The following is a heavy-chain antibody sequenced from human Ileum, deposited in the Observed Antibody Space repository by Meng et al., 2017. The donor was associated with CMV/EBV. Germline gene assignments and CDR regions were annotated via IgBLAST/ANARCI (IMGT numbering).Heavy chain of an antibody. CDR2: IYWDDDK. Sequence: LRESCRHGVKPPPPLTLTCTFSGFSLTTNGAGVAWLRQPPGKALEWLALIYWDDDKHYSQSLASRLTIIKDTSRNRVIFIRTAMDPIATATFYCAYRRGGGSGWNWFGPWGQGTLVTVSS. D-gene: IGHD6-19*01. J-gene: IGHJ5*02. CDR3: AYRRGGGSGWNWFGP. V-gene: IGHV2-5*02. CDR1: GFSLTTNGAG.